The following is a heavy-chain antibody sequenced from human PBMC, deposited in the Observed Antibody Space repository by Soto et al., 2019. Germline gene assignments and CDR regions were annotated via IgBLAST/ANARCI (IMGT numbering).Heavy chain of an antibody. V-gene: IGHV1-69*14. CDR3: ARGHEFGGNSEAFGV. Sequence: QVQLVQSGAEVKKPGSSVKVSCKASGGSFRREAINWLRQAPGQGPEWMGNILPFFGTADYAQKFQGRVTVTADRCTTTGYMDLNSLRVEETAVYYCARGHEFGGNSEAFGVWGQGTTVIVSS. J-gene: IGHJ3*01. CDR1: GGSFRREA. CDR2: ILPFFGTA. D-gene: IGHD2-15*01.